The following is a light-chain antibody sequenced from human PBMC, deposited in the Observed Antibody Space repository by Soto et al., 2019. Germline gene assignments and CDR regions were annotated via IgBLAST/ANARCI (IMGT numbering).Light chain of an antibody. V-gene: IGKV3-20*01. CDR3: QQYDSSPIT. CDR2: GAS. CDR1: QSVSSSY. J-gene: IGKJ5*01. Sequence: EIVLTQSPGTLSLSPGERATLSCRASQSVSSSYLAWYQQKPGQAPRLLIYGASSRATGIPDRFSGSGSGTDFTLTISRLEPEDFAVYYCQQYDSSPITFGPGTRLDIK.